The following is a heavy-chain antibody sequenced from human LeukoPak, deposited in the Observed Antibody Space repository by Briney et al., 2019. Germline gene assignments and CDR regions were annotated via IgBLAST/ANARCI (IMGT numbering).Heavy chain of an antibody. J-gene: IGHJ5*02. V-gene: IGHV4-30-4*08. Sequence: SETLSLXCTVSGGSISSGDYYWSWIRQPPGKGLEWIGYIYYSGSTYYNPSLKSRVTISVDTSKNQFSLKLSSVTAADTAVYYCARAALQNWFDPWGQGTLVTVSS. CDR1: GGSISSGDYY. CDR3: ARAALQNWFDP. CDR2: IYYSGST.